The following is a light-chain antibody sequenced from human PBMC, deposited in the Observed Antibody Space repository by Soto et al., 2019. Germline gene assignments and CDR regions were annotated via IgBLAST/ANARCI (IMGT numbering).Light chain of an antibody. J-gene: IGLJ3*02. CDR2: EVR. CDR3: SSYTTSSTLV. CDR1: SSDIGGYNY. V-gene: IGLV2-14*01. Sequence: QSALTQPPSASGSPGQSVTISCTGTSSDIGGYNYVSWYQQHPGEAPKLIISEVRNRPSGLSYRFTGSKSGNTASLTISGLQAEDEADYYCSSYTTSSTLVFGGGTK.